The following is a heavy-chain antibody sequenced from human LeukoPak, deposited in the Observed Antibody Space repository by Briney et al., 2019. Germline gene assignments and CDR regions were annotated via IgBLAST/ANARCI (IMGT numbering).Heavy chain of an antibody. CDR1: GYTFTGYY. V-gene: IGHV1-2*02. D-gene: IGHD3-22*01. J-gene: IGHJ6*03. Sequence: GASVKVSCKASGYTFTGYYMHWVRQAPGQGLEWMGWINPNSGGTNYAQKFQGRVTMTRDTSTSTVYMELSSLRSEDTAVYYCARDARGWLPQNYYYYYYMDVWGKGTTVTVSS. CDR2: INPNSGGT. CDR3: ARDARGWLPQNYYYYYYMDV.